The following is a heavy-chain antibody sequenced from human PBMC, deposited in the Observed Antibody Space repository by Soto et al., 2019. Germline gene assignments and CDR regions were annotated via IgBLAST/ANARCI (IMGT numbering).Heavy chain of an antibody. CDR1: GFTFSSYG. J-gene: IGHJ4*02. CDR3: ARQEQQLVQERGSGEFDY. Sequence: QVQLVESGGGVVQPGRSLRLSCAASGFTFSSYGMHWVRQAPGKGLEWVAVIWYDGSNKYYADSVKGRFTISRDNSKNPLYLQMNSLRAEDTAVYYCARQEQQLVQERGSGEFDYWGQGTLVTVSS. V-gene: IGHV3-33*01. CDR2: IWYDGSNK. D-gene: IGHD6-13*01.